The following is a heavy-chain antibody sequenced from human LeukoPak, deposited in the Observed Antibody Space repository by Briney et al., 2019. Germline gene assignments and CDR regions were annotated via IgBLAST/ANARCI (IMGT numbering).Heavy chain of an antibody. Sequence: GGSLRLSCAASGFTFSSYAMSWVRQAPGKGLEWVSVISGSGGSTYYADSVKGRFTISRDNSKNTLYLQMNSLRAEDTAVYYCAKDVSSLEYGYYHYWGQGTLVTVSS. CDR2: ISGSGGST. J-gene: IGHJ4*02. V-gene: IGHV3-23*01. D-gene: IGHD3-3*01. CDR3: AKDVSSLEYGYYHY. CDR1: GFTFSSYA.